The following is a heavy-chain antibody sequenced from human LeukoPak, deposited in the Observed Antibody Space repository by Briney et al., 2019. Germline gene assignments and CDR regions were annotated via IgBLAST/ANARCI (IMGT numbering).Heavy chain of an antibody. Sequence: GGSLRLSCAASGFTFSSYSMNWVRQAPGKGLEWVSYISNSGSTIYYADSVKGRFTISRDIAKNSLYLQMNSLRAEDTAVYYCARKTSGSYGYFDYWGQGTLVTVSS. V-gene: IGHV3-48*01. CDR1: GFTFSSYS. CDR3: ARKTSGSYGYFDY. J-gene: IGHJ4*02. CDR2: ISNSGSTI. D-gene: IGHD1-26*01.